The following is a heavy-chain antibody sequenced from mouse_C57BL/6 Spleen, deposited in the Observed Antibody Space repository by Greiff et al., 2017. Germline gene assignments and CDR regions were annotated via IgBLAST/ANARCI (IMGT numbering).Heavy chain of an antibody. V-gene: IGHV1-50*01. Sequence: QVQLQQPGAELVKPGASVKLSCKASGYTFTSYWMQWVKQRPGQGLEWIGEIDPSDSYTNYNQKFKGKATLTVDTSSSTAYMQLSSLTSEDSAVYYCAWSDYKDYWGQGTTLTVSS. J-gene: IGHJ2*01. CDR3: AWSDYKDY. CDR2: IDPSDSYT. D-gene: IGHD2-4*01. CDR1: GYTFTSYW.